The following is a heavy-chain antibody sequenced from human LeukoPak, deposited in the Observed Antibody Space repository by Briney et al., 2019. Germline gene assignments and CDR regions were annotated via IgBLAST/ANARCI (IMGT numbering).Heavy chain of an antibody. J-gene: IGHJ6*03. Sequence: GGSLRLSCAASGFTVSSNYMSWVRQAPRKGLEWVSVIYSGGSTYYADSVKGRFTISRDNSKNTLYLQMNSLRAEDTAVYYCEAVYDSSGYYLGYMDVWGKGTTVTVSS. D-gene: IGHD3-22*01. CDR2: IYSGGST. CDR1: GFTVSSNY. V-gene: IGHV3-53*01. CDR3: EAVYDSSGYYLGYMDV.